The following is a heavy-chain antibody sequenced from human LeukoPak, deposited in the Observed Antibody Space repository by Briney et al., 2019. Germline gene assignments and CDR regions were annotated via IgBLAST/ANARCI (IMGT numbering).Heavy chain of an antibody. J-gene: IGHJ4*02. CDR1: GSSVSSGSYY. CDR3: ATYYDILSGYTFDY. V-gene: IGHV4-61*01. CDR2: IYYSGST. D-gene: IGHD3-9*01. Sequence: SETLSLTCTVSGSSVSSGSYYWSWIRQPPGKGLEWIGYIYYSGSTNYNPSLKSRVTISVDTSKNQFSLNLNSVTAADTAVYYCATYYDILSGYTFDYWGQGTLVAVSS.